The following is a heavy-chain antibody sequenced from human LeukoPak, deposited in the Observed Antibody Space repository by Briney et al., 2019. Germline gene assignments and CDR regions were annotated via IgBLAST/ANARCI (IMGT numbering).Heavy chain of an antibody. D-gene: IGHD5-24*01. V-gene: IGHV3-33*08. CDR2: IWYDGSNK. CDR3: ARGHSELQATSYYYYGMDV. CDR1: GFTFGSYA. Sequence: GGSLRLSCAASGFTFGSYAMTWVRQAPGKGLEWVAVIWYDGSNKYYADSVKGRFTISRDNSKNTLYLQMNSLRGEDTAVYYCARGHSELQATSYYYYGMDVWGQGTTVTVSS. J-gene: IGHJ6*02.